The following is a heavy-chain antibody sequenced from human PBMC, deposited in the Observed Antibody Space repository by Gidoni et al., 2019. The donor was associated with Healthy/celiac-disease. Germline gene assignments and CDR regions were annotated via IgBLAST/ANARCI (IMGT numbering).Heavy chain of an antibody. J-gene: IGHJ4*02. CDR2: IYSGGST. D-gene: IGHD6-6*01. CDR1: GFTVSSNY. Sequence: EVQLVESGGGLVQPGGSLRLSCAASGFTVSSNYLSWVRQAPGKGLEWVSVIYSGGSTYYADSVKGRFTISRDNSKNTLYLQMNSLRAEDTAVYYCARTSIAARRGTDYWGQGTLVTVSS. CDR3: ARTSIAARRGTDY. V-gene: IGHV3-66*01.